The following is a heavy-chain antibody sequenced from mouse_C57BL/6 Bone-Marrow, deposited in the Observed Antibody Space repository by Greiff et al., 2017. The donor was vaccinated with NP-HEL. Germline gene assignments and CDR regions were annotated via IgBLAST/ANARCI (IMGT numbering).Heavy chain of an antibody. Sequence: VKLMESGPGLVAPSQSLSITCTVSGFSLTSYGVDWVRQSPGKGLEWLGVIWGVGSTNYNSALKSRLSISKDNSKSQVFLKMNSLQTDDTAMYYCASDYYGSSRFAYWGQGTLVTVSA. D-gene: IGHD1-1*01. CDR2: IWGVGST. V-gene: IGHV2-6*01. J-gene: IGHJ3*01. CDR1: GFSLTSYG. CDR3: ASDYYGSSRFAY.